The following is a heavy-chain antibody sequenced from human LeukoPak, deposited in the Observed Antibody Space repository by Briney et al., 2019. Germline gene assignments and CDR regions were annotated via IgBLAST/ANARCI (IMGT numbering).Heavy chain of an antibody. CDR3: ARSTDYFTYFGL. J-gene: IGHJ2*01. CDR1: GFTLSDYY. CDR2: MSSTGNTI. V-gene: IGHV3-11*04. Sequence: KPGGSLRLSCAASGFTLSDYYMSWIRQTPGKGLEWISYMSSTGNTIYYGDSVKGRFTVSRDNAKNSLFLQMDSLLAEDTAVYYCARSTDYFTYFGLWGRGSLVTVSS. D-gene: IGHD2/OR15-2a*01.